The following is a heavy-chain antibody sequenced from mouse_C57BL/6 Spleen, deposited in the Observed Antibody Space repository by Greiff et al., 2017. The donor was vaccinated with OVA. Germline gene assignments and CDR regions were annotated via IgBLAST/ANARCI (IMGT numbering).Heavy chain of an antibody. Sequence: EVQLVESGGGLVQPKGSLKLSCAASGFSFNTYAMNWVRQAPGKGLEWVARIRSKSNNYATYYADSVKDRFTISRDDSESMLYLQMNNLKTEDTAMYYCVRHDQRLLGFDYWGQGTTLTVSS. J-gene: IGHJ2*01. V-gene: IGHV10-1*01. CDR2: IRSKSNNYAT. D-gene: IGHD2-3*01. CDR3: VRHDQRLLGFDY. CDR1: GFSFNTYA.